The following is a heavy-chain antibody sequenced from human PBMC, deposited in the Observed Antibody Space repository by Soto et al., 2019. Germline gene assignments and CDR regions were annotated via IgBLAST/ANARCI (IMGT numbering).Heavy chain of an antibody. CDR3: ARAYGGSGYYGMDV. Sequence: GGPLRLSCSATGLTISSSSMNWGRQAAGKGLEWVPSISSSSSYIYYADSVKGRFTISRDNAKNSLYLQMNSLRAEDTAVYYCARAYGGSGYYGMDVWRQGTTVTGS. CDR1: GLTISSSS. CDR2: ISSSSSYI. V-gene: IGHV3-21*01. D-gene: IGHD3-10*01. J-gene: IGHJ6*02.